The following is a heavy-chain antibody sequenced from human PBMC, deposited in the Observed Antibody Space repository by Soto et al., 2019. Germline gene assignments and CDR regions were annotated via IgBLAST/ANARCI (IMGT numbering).Heavy chain of an antibody. J-gene: IGHJ6*02. CDR2: IGRGGDT. V-gene: IGHV3-23*01. D-gene: IGHD1-1*01. Sequence: GGSLRLSCEVSGFTLTSYGMNWVRQAPDKGLEWVSTIGRGGDTYYADSVKGRFTISRDNSKNTLFLQMNSLRAEDTALYFCAKDGTTAGIHYYGMDVWGQGTTVTAP. CDR1: GFTLTSYG. CDR3: AKDGTTAGIHYYGMDV.